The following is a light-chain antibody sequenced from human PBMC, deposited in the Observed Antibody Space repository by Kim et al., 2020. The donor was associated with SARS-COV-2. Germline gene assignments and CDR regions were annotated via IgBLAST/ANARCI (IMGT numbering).Light chain of an antibody. CDR1: QSVSSN. Sequence: EIVMTQSPVTLSVSPGERATLSCRASQSVSSNVAWYQQKPGQAPRLLMYGASTRATGIPARFSGSGSGTEFTLTISSLQSEDFAVYYCQQYHNWPPYTFGQGTKLEI. V-gene: IGKV3-15*01. J-gene: IGKJ2*01. CDR2: GAS. CDR3: QQYHNWPPYT.